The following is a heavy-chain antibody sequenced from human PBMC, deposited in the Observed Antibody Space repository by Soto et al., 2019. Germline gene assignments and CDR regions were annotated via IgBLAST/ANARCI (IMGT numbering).Heavy chain of an antibody. CDR1: GYTFTNYA. J-gene: IGHJ6*03. CDR2: LNAGNGDT. CDR3: ARQGIPYNSGSGDYFYYYYNYMDV. D-gene: IGHD3-10*01. Sequence: QAQLEQSGAEVKKPGASVKISCKASGYTFTNYAVHWLRQAPGQGLEWMGWLNAGNGDTKYSPTFQGRVTITRDTSASTAYMQLSNLRSEDTAVYYCARQGIPYNSGSGDYFYYYYNYMDVWGKGTTVTVSS. V-gene: IGHV1-3*01.